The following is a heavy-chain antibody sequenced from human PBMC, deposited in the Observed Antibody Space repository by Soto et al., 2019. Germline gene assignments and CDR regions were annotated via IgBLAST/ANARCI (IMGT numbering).Heavy chain of an antibody. V-gene: IGHV3-30-3*01. CDR1: GFTFSSYA. Sequence: QVQLVESGGGVVKPGRSLRLSCAASGFTFSSYAMHWVRQAPGKGLEWVAVISCDGSNKYYADSVKGRFTISRDNYKNTLNQQMNSLRAEETAVYDGARDRVTEGRAADGTLYFQHWGQGTLVTVSS. D-gene: IGHD6-13*01. J-gene: IGHJ1*01. CDR3: ARDRVTEGRAADGTLYFQH. CDR2: ISCDGSNK.